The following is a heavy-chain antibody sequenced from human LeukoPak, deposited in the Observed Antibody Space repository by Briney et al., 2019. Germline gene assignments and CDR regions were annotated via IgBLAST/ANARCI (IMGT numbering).Heavy chain of an antibody. CDR1: GGSISTNIYY. V-gene: IGHV4-39*01. D-gene: IGHD3-22*01. Sequence: SETLSLTCSASGGSISTNIYYWGWIRQPPGKGLEWIGSIYYGGNTYSNPSLKSRVTISVDTSKNQFSLKLSSVTAADTAVYYCARHSHYYDDSAYYYFFDSWGQGTLVTVSS. CDR3: ARHSHYYDDSAYYYFFDS. J-gene: IGHJ4*02. CDR2: IYYGGNT.